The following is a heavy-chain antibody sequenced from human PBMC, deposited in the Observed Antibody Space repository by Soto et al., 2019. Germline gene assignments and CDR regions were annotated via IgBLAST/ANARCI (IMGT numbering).Heavy chain of an antibody. CDR3: ARDGAYCSGCSCYAGPPWFEP. CDR2: IIPLFGTA. J-gene: IGHJ5*02. CDR1: GGTFSSYA. Sequence: QVQLVQSGAEVKKPGSSVKVSCKASGGTFSSYAISWVRQAPGQGLEWRGGIIPLFGTANYAQKFQGRVTITADESTSTAYIELSSLRSEDTAVYYCARDGAYCSGCSCYAGPPWFEPWGQGTLVTGSA. D-gene: IGHD2-15*01. V-gene: IGHV1-69*01.